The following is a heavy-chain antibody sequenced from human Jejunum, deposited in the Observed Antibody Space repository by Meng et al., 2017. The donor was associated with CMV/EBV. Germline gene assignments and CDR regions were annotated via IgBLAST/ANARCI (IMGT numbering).Heavy chain of an antibody. D-gene: IGHD5-18*01. J-gene: IGHJ4*02. V-gene: IGHV3-9*01. CDR1: GFTFEDYA. Sequence: SGFTFEDYAMHWVRQAPGKGLEWVSGISWGSGDISYADSVKGRFTISRDNAKNSLHLQMNSLRAEDTALYYCAKDIVGYSYGSFDFWGQGTLVTVSS. CDR2: ISWGSGDI. CDR3: AKDIVGYSYGSFDF.